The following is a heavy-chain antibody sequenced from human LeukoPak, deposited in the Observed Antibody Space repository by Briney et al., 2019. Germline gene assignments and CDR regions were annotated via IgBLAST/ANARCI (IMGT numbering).Heavy chain of an antibody. Sequence: PSGGSLRLSCAASGFTFSSYAMSWVRQAPGKGLEWVPAISGSGGSTYYADSVKGRFTISRDNSKNTLYLQMNSLRAEDTAVYYCAKDRVMVRGVNYYFDYWGQGTLVTVSS. J-gene: IGHJ4*02. D-gene: IGHD3-10*01. CDR1: GFTFSSYA. CDR3: AKDRVMVRGVNYYFDY. V-gene: IGHV3-23*01. CDR2: ISGSGGST.